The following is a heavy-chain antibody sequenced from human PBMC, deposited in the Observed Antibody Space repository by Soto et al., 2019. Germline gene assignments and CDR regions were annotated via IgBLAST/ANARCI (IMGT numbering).Heavy chain of an antibody. J-gene: IGHJ4*02. V-gene: IGHV3-23*01. CDR3: AKRGVYKPDY. D-gene: IGHD6-13*01. Sequence: GSLRLSCTASGFTFSSYTMNWVRQAPGKGLECVSSISGSGGNTYYADSVKGRFTISRDNSKNTLFLQMNSLRVDDTAVYYCAKRGVYKPDYWGQGTLVTVSS. CDR2: ISGSGGNT. CDR1: GFTFSSYT.